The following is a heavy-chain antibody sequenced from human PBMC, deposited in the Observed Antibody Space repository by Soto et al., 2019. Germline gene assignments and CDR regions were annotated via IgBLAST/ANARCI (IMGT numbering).Heavy chain of an antibody. V-gene: IGHV3-23*01. CDR1: GFTFSSYA. CDR2: ISTGGSTI. CDR3: AKVVHYSSGWYDY. J-gene: IGHJ4*02. D-gene: IGHD6-19*01. Sequence: GSLRLSCAASGFTFSSYAMSWVRQAPGKGLEWVSYISTGGSTIFYADSVKGRFTISRDNSKNTLYLQMNSLRAEDTAVYYCAKVVHYSSGWYDYWGQGTLVTVSS.